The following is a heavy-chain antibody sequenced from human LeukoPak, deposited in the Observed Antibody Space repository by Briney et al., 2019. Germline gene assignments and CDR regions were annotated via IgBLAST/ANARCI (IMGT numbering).Heavy chain of an antibody. D-gene: IGHD2-2*01. Sequence: GGSLRLSCAASGFTFSTYSMNWVRQAPGRGLEWVSSITSSSTYIYYADSVKGRFAISRDNAKNSLYLQMNSLRAEDTAVYYCARDSSIQSLDPWGQGTLVTVSS. CDR3: ARDSSIQSLDP. V-gene: IGHV3-21*01. CDR2: ITSSSTYI. CDR1: GFTFSTYS. J-gene: IGHJ5*02.